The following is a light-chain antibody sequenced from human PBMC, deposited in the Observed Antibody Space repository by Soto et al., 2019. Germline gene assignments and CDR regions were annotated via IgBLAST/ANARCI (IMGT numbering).Light chain of an antibody. Sequence: EIVLTQSPGTLSLSPGERATLSCRASQSVSSSYLAWYQQKPGQAPRLLIYGASSMATGIPDRFSGSGSGTDFTLTISRLEPEDFAVYYCQQYGSSPGALYTFGQGTKLEIK. CDR3: QQYGSSPGALYT. CDR1: QSVSSSY. J-gene: IGKJ2*01. CDR2: GAS. V-gene: IGKV3-20*01.